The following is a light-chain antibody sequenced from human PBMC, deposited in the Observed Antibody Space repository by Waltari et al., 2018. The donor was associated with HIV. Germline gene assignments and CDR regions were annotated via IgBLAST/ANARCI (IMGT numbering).Light chain of an antibody. CDR3: NSYTTSSTLHVV. V-gene: IGLV2-14*03. CDR2: DVS. J-gene: IGLJ2*01. CDR1: SRDVGGYNY. Sequence: QSALTQPASVSGSPGQSITISCTGTSRDVGGYNYVSWYQHHPDKAPKLMIYDVSNRPSGVSNRFSGSKSGNTASLTISGLQAEDEADYYCNSYTTSSTLHVVFGGGTKLTVL.